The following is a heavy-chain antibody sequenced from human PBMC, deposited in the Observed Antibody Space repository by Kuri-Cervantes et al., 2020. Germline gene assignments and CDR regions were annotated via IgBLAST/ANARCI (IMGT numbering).Heavy chain of an antibody. CDR3: AKVGGGGLDY. CDR2: ISWNSGSI. Sequence: GGSLRLSCAASGFTFDDYAMHWVRQAPGKGLEWVSGISWNSGSIGYADSVKGRFTISRDNAKNSLYLQMNSLRAEDTALHYCAKVGGGGLDYWGQGTLVTVSS. J-gene: IGHJ4*02. V-gene: IGHV3-9*01. D-gene: IGHD1-26*01. CDR1: GFTFDDYA.